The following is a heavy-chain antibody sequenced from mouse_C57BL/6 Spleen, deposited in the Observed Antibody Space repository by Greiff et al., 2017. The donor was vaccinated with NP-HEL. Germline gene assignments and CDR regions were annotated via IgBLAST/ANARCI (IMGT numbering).Heavy chain of an antibody. Sequence: EVMLVESGGGLVQPGGSLSLSCAASGFTFTDYYMSWVRQPPGKALEWLGFIRNKANGYTTEYSASVKGRFTISRDNSQSILYLQMNALRAEDSATYYCARYPDGYWYFDVWGTGTTVTVSS. CDR1: GFTFTDYY. V-gene: IGHV7-3*01. D-gene: IGHD2-3*01. CDR2: IRNKANGYTT. CDR3: ARYPDGYWYFDV. J-gene: IGHJ1*03.